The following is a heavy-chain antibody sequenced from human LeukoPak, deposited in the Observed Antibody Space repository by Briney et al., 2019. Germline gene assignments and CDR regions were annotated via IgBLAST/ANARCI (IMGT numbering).Heavy chain of an antibody. Sequence: PGGSLRLSCAASGFTFSSYSMNWVRQAPGKGLEWVSSISSSSSYIHYADAVKGRFTISRDNAKNSLYLQMNSLSAEDTAVYYCARKGAGTSASHFDYWGQGTLVTVSS. CDR3: ARKGAGTSASHFDY. CDR2: ISSSSSYI. CDR1: GFTFSSYS. V-gene: IGHV3-21*01. J-gene: IGHJ4*02. D-gene: IGHD6-19*01.